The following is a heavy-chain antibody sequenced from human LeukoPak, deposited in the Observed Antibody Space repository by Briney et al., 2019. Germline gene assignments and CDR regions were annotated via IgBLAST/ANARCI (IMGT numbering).Heavy chain of an antibody. CDR3: ARADGYSSGWYRSVYGY. J-gene: IGHJ4*02. V-gene: IGHV1-46*01. CDR1: GYTFTSYY. Sequence: GASVKVSCKASGYTFTSYYMHWVRQAPGQGLEWMGIINPSGGSTSYAQKFQGRVTMTRDTSISTAYMELSRLRSDDTAVYYCARADGYSSGWYRSVYGYWGQGTLVTVSS. CDR2: INPSGGST. D-gene: IGHD6-19*01.